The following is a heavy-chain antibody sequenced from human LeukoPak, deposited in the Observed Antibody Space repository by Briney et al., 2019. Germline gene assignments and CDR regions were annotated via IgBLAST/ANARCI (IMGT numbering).Heavy chain of an antibody. CDR1: GDSISDYY. CDR2: VYYSGST. CDR3: ARELDGNGGWFDP. D-gene: IGHD5-24*01. V-gene: IGHV4-59*01. Sequence: SETLSLTCTVSGDSISDYYWSWIRQSPGKGLEWIGEVYYSGSTHYNPSLKSRVTVSVDTSKNQFSLRLTSVTAADTAIYYCARELDGNGGWFDPWGQGTLVTVSS. J-gene: IGHJ5*02.